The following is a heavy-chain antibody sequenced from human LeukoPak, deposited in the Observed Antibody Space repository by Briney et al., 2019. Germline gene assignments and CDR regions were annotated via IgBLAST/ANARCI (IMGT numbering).Heavy chain of an antibody. V-gene: IGHV3-7*01. Sequence: GGSRSLSCAAPGLTFISYGIGWFGRAPGKGLGGVPTIKQDGSEKYYVDSVKGRFTISRDNAKNSLYLQMNSLRAEDTAVYYCARRQQLDYYYYMDVWGKGTTVTISS. J-gene: IGHJ6*03. CDR1: GLTFISYG. CDR3: ARRQQLDYYYYMDV. CDR2: IKQDGSEK. D-gene: IGHD6-13*01.